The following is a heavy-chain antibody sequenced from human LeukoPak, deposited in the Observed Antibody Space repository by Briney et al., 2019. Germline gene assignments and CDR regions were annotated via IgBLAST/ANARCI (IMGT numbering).Heavy chain of an antibody. D-gene: IGHD6-19*01. CDR1: GFTFDDYG. J-gene: IGHJ5*02. V-gene: IGHV3-20*04. CDR3: ARDYFSSGIPNWFDP. Sequence: GGSLRLSCTASGFTFDDYGMSWVRQAPGKGLECVSGITWNGVSTGYADSVKGRFTISRDNSRNTLYLQMNSLRAEDTAVYYCARDYFSSGIPNWFDPWGQGTLVTVSS. CDR2: ITWNGVST.